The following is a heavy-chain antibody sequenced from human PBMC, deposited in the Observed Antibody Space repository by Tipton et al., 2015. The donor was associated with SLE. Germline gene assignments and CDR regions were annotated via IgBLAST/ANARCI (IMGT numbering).Heavy chain of an antibody. J-gene: IGHJ4*02. CDR1: GFTVSSNY. CDR3: ARDLLLYSSSSGQFEY. D-gene: IGHD6-6*01. Sequence: GSLRLSCAASGFTVSSNYMSWVRQAPGKGLEWVSVIYSGGRTYYADSVKGRFTISRDNSKNTLFLQMNSLRAEDTAVYYCARDLLLYSSSSGQFEYWGQGTLVTVSS. CDR2: IYSGGRT. V-gene: IGHV3-66*01.